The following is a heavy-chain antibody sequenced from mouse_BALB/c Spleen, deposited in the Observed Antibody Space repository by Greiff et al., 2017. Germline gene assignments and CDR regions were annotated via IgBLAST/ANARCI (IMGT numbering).Heavy chain of an antibody. D-gene: IGHD1-1*01. CDR3: ARSQPSYSWYFDV. V-gene: IGHV14-3*02. CDR1: GFNIKDTY. J-gene: IGHJ1*01. Sequence: EVKLQESGAELVKPGASVKLSCTASGFNIKDTYMHWVKQRPEQGLEWIGRIDPANGNTKYDPKFQGKATITADTSSNTAYLQLSSLTSEDTADYYCARSQPSYSWYFDVWGAGTTVTVSS. CDR2: IDPANGNT.